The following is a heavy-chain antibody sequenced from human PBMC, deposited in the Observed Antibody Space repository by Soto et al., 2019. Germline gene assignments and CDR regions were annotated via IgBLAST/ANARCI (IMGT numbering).Heavy chain of an antibody. J-gene: IGHJ6*02. Sequence: SATLSLTCAVYGGSFSGYYWSWIRQPPGKGLEWIGEINHSGSTNYNPSLKSRVTISVDTSKNQFSLKLSSVTAADTAVYYCARGVRGLAYYYGMDVWGQGTTVTVS. CDR3: ARGVRGLAYYYGMDV. V-gene: IGHV4-34*01. D-gene: IGHD3-16*01. CDR1: GGSFSGYY. CDR2: INHSGST.